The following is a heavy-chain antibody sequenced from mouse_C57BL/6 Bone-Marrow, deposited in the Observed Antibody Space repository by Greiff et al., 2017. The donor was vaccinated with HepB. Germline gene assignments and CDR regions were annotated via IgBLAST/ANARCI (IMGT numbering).Heavy chain of an antibody. Sequence: VQLQQSGAELVRPGASVKLSCTASGFNFIDDYLPWVTQRPEQGLEWIGWIYPVNGDTEYASKFQGKATITADTSSNTAYLQLSSLTSEDTAVYYCTTMITYYFDYWGQGTTLTVSS. CDR3: TTMITYYFDY. D-gene: IGHD2-4*01. V-gene: IGHV14-4*01. J-gene: IGHJ2*01. CDR2: IYPVNGDT. CDR1: GFNFIDDY.